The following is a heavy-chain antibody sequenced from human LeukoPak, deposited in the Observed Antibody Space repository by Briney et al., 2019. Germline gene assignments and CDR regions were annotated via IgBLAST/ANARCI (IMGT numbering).Heavy chain of an antibody. D-gene: IGHD1-1*01. Sequence: GGSLRLSCAASGFTFSSYAMSWVRQAPGKGLEWVSAISGSGGSTYYADSVKGRFTISRDNSKNTLYLQMNSLRAEDSAVYYCAKRLYNWNKNYFDYWGQGTLVTVSS. CDR2: ISGSGGST. V-gene: IGHV3-23*01. CDR3: AKRLYNWNKNYFDY. J-gene: IGHJ4*02. CDR1: GFTFSSYA.